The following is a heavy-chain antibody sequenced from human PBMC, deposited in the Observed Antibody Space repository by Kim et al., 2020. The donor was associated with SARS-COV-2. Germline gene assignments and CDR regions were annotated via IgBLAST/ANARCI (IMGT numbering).Heavy chain of an antibody. CDR1: GGSISSYY. J-gene: IGHJ4*02. Sequence: SETLSLTCTVSGGSISSYYWSWIRQPPGKGLEWIGYIYYSGSTNYNPSLKSRVTISVDTSKNQFSLKLSSVTAADTAVYYCARHTMDARAYCGGDCPFDYWGQGTLVTVSS. V-gene: IGHV4-59*01. CDR3: ARHTMDARAYCGGDCPFDY. D-gene: IGHD2-21*02. CDR2: IYYSGST.